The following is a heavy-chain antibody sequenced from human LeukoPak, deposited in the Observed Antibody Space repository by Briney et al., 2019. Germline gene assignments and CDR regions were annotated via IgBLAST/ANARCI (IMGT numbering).Heavy chain of an antibody. CDR1: GFTFDDYG. D-gene: IGHD6-19*01. V-gene: IGHV3-20*04. CDR2: INWNGGST. Sequence: GGSLRLSCAASGFTFDDYGMSWVRQAPGKGLEWVSGINWNGGSTSYADSVKGRFTISRDNAKNSLYLQMNSLRAEDTAVYYCARGNGYGAVAGTFDYWGQGTLVTVSS. CDR3: ARGNGYGAVAGTFDY. J-gene: IGHJ4*02.